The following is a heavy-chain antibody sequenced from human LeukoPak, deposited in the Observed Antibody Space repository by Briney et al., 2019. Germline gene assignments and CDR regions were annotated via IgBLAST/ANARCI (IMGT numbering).Heavy chain of an antibody. Sequence: SVKVSCKASGGTFSSYAISWVRQAPGQGLEWMGGIIPIFGTANYAQKFQGRVTITADESTSTAYMELRSLRSDDTAVYYCARGGTNCSGGRCPLNWFDPWGQGTLVTVSA. J-gene: IGHJ5*02. CDR3: ARGGTNCSGGRCPLNWFDP. CDR1: GGTFSSYA. D-gene: IGHD2-15*01. V-gene: IGHV1-69*13. CDR2: IIPIFGTA.